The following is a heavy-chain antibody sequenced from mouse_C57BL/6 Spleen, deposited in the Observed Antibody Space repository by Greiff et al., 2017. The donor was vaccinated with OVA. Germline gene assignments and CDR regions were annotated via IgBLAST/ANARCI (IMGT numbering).Heavy chain of an antibody. CDR1: GFTFSDYY. J-gene: IGHJ4*01. V-gene: IGHV5-12*01. CDR3: ARQMRDDYDEGDYYAMGY. Sequence: EVKLVESGGGLVQPGGSLKLSCAASGFTFSDYYMYWVRQTPEQRLEWVAYISNGGGSTYYPDTVKGRFTISRDNAKNTLYLQMRRLKSEDTAMYYCARQMRDDYDEGDYYAMGYWGQGTSVTVSS. D-gene: IGHD2-4*01. CDR2: ISNGGGST.